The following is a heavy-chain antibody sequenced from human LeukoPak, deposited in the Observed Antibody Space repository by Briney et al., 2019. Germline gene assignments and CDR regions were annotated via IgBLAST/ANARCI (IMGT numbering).Heavy chain of an antibody. CDR3: ARDSNWGYFDY. CDR1: GFTFSSYA. Sequence: GRSLRLSCAASGFTFSSYAMHWVRQAPGKGLEWVAVISYDGSNKYYADSVKGRFTISRDNSKNTLYLQMNSLRADDTALYYCARDSNWGYFDYWGQGTLVTVSS. D-gene: IGHD7-27*01. V-gene: IGHV3-30-3*01. CDR2: ISYDGSNK. J-gene: IGHJ4*02.